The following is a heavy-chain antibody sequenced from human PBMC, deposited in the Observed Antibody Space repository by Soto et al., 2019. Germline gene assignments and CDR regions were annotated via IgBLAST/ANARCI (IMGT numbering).Heavy chain of an antibody. Sequence: QVQLQESGPGLVKPSGILSLTCAVSGGSLTTFNWWSWVRQPPGKGLEWSGEIHHIGTTNYNPSLDSRVTISLDKSRNHFSLTLISVTAADSAVYYCARTEAGAFHIWGQGKMITVSS. CDR3: ARTEAGAFHI. V-gene: IGHV4-4*02. CDR1: GGSLTTFNW. J-gene: IGHJ3*02. D-gene: IGHD3-10*01. CDR2: IHHIGTT.